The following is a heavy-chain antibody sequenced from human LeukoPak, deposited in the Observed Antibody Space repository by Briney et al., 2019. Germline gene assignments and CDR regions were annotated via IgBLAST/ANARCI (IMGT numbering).Heavy chain of an antibody. CDR3: AKGAYYGSGSYPSVFDY. V-gene: IGHV3-9*01. J-gene: IGHJ4*02. D-gene: IGHD3-10*01. Sequence: PGRSLRLSCAASGFTFDDYAMHWVRQAPGKGLESVSGISWNSGSIGYADSVKGRFTISRDNAKNPLYLQMNSLRAEDTALYYCAKGAYYGSGSYPSVFDYWGQGTLVTVSS. CDR2: ISWNSGSI. CDR1: GFTFDDYA.